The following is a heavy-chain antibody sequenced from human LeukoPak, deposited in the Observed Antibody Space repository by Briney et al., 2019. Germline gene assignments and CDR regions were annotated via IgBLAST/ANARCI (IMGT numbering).Heavy chain of an antibody. J-gene: IGHJ4*02. CDR2: INHSGST. D-gene: IGHD2-15*01. CDR3: ASAPDDCSGGSCRYGVDY. V-gene: IGHV4-39*07. CDR1: GGSISSSSYY. Sequence: KPSETLSLTCAVSGGSISSSSYYWGWIRQPPGKGLEWIGEINHSGSTNYNPSLKSRVTISVDTSKNQFSLKLSSVTAADTAVYYCASAPDDCSGGSCRYGVDYWGQGTLVTVSS.